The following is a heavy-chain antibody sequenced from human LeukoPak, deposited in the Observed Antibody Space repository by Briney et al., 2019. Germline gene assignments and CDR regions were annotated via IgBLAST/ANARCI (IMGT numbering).Heavy chain of an antibody. CDR2: INPNIGDT. V-gene: IGHV1-2*02. J-gene: IGHJ4*02. CDR3: ARNVGTGAKDY. Sequence: ASVKVSCKASAYVFTGFYIHWVRQAPGQGLEWMGWINPNIGDTNYAQKFQGRVTMTRDTSISTAYMELSSLRSEDTAVYYCARNVGTGAKDYWGQGTLVTVSS. D-gene: IGHD2-8*02. CDR1: AYVFTGFY.